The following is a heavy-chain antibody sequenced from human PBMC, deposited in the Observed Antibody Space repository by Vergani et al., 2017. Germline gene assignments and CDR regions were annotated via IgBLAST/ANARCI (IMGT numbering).Heavy chain of an antibody. D-gene: IGHD3-22*01. V-gene: IGHV3-7*01. CDR2: IKQDGSEK. CDR1: GFTFSRYW. Sequence: EVQLVESGGGLVQPGGSLRLSCAASGFTFSRYWMSWVRQAPGKGLEWVANIKQDGSEKYYVDSVKGRFTISRDNAKNSLYLQMNSLRAEDTAVYYCARVWYYYDSSGYSGFAPGYYFDYWGQGTLVTVSS. J-gene: IGHJ4*02. CDR3: ARVWYYYDSSGYSGFAPGYYFDY.